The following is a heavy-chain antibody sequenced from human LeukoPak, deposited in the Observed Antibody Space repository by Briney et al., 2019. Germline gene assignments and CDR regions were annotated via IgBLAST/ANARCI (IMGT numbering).Heavy chain of an antibody. V-gene: IGHV3-43*02. CDR2: ISGDGGST. CDR3: AREARAFDI. CDR1: GLNFDDSA. Sequence: GGSLRLSCVASGLNFDDSAMHWVRQAPGKGLEWVSLISGDGGSTYYADSVKGRFTISRDNAKNSLYLQMNSLRAEDTAVYYCAREARAFDIWGQGTMVTVSS. J-gene: IGHJ3*02. D-gene: IGHD1-26*01.